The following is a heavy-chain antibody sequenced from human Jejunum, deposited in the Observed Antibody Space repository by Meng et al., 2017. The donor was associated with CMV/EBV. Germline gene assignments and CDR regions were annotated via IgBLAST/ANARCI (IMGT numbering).Heavy chain of an antibody. CDR3: AKAPSGGWNYFFYFDN. J-gene: IGHJ4*02. Sequence: NLQEYAMHWVRKVPGRGLEWVAGISWNTASTGYADSVKGRFTISREDAKNSLYLQMDSLRPEDTALYYCAKAPSGGWNYFFYFDNWGQGTLVTVSS. V-gene: IGHV3-9*01. D-gene: IGHD1-7*01. CDR1: NLQEYA. CDR2: ISWNTAST.